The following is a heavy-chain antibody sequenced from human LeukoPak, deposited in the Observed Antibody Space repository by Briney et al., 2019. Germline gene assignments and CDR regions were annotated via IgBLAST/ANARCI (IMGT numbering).Heavy chain of an antibody. CDR2: IKQERSEK. CDR1: GFTLSGDW. CDR3: ARGRSYSSSWVDY. D-gene: IGHD6-13*01. J-gene: IGHJ4*02. Sequence: VRSLRLSCAASGFTLSGDWMSWVRQAPGKGLGWGANIKQERSEKYYVDSVKGRFTISRDNAKNSLYLQMNSLRAEDTAVYYCARGRSYSSSWVDYWGQGTLVTVSS. V-gene: IGHV3-7*01.